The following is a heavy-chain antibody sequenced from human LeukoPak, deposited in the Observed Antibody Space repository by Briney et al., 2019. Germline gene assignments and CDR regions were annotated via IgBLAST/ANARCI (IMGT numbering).Heavy chain of an antibody. D-gene: IGHD2-2*01. V-gene: IGHV3-23*01. CDR3: ARGGLFCSSTSCYFRTVTHYFDY. CDR2: ISGSGGST. Sequence: GGSLRLSCAASGFTFSSYAMSWVRQAPGKGLEWVSAISGSGGSTYYADSVKGRFTISRDNSKNTLYLQMNILRAEDTAVYYCARGGLFCSSTSCYFRTVTHYFDYWGQGTLVTVSS. CDR1: GFTFSSYA. J-gene: IGHJ4*02.